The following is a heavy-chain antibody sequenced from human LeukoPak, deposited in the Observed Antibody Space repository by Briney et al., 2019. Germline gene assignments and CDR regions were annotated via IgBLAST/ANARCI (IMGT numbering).Heavy chain of an antibody. Sequence: PGGSLRLSCAASGFTSSSYAMSWVRQAPGKGLEWVSAISGSGGSTYYADSVKGRFTISRDNSKNTLYLQMNSLRAEDTAVYYCATKRDILTGYLPFDYWGQGTLVTVSS. CDR2: ISGSGGST. V-gene: IGHV3-23*01. J-gene: IGHJ4*02. CDR3: ATKRDILTGYLPFDY. CDR1: GFTSSSYA. D-gene: IGHD3-9*01.